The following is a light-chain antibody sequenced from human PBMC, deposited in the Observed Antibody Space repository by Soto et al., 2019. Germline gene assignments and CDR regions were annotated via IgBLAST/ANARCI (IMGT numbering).Light chain of an antibody. CDR3: QHERT. CDR1: QSVSKW. V-gene: IGKV1-5*03. J-gene: IGKJ1*01. Sequence: DIQMTQSPSTLSASVGDRVTITCRTSQSVSKWLAWYQQKPGKAPKLLIYRASSLESGVPSRFSGGASGTEFTLTRSGLQADDYATYYCQHERTFGQGTKVEIK. CDR2: RAS.